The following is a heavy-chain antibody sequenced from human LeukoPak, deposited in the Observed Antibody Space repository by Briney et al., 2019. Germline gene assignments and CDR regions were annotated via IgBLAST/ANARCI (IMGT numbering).Heavy chain of an antibody. D-gene: IGHD2-21*02. CDR1: GFTFSSSW. J-gene: IGHJ4*02. CDR2: IKPDGSEK. Sequence: GGSLRLSCAASGFTFSSSWMSWVRQAPGRGLEWVANIKPDGSEKFHVDSVKGRFTISRDNSKSSLSLQMNSLRAEDTAVYYCARYGLTAALDFWGQGTLVTVSS. V-gene: IGHV3-7*01. CDR3: ARYGLTAALDF.